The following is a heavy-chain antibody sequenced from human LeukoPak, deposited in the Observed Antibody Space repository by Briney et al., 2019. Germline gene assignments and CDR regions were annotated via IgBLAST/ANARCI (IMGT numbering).Heavy chain of an antibody. V-gene: IGHV3-7*01. CDR1: GFPFSGNA. D-gene: IGHD4-23*01. CDR3: ARDRGYSTFDY. J-gene: IGHJ4*02. Sequence: GGSLRLSCAASGFPFSGNAMSWVRQAPGKGLEWVANIKEDGSEINYVDSVKGRFTISRDNAKNSLYLQMNSLRVDDTAVYYCARDRGYSTFDYWGQGTLVTVSS. CDR2: IKEDGSEI.